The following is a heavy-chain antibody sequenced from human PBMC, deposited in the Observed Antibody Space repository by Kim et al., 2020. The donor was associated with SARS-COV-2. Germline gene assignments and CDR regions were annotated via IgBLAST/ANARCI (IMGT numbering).Heavy chain of an antibody. Sequence: ADSVKGRFPIARDNAKNSLYLQMNSLRDEDTAVYYCARERDSYYYYGMDVWGQGTTVTVSS. J-gene: IGHJ6*02. V-gene: IGHV3-48*02. CDR3: ARERDSYYYYGMDV.